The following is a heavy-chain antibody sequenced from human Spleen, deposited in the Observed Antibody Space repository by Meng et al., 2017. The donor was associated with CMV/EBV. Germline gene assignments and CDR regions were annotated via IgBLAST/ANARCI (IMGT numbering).Heavy chain of an antibody. CDR1: GGFISNRFYY. CDR2: IHYSGST. J-gene: IGHJ4*02. D-gene: IGHD2-2*01. V-gene: IGHV4-39*01. CDR3: ARLDCSSNSCYSFDY. Sequence: GSLRLSCSVSGGFISNRFYYWGWVRQPPGKGLEWIVSIHYSGSTYYNPSLKSRVTISVDTSKNQFSLNLNSVTAAETALYYCARLDCSSNSCYSFDYWGQGILVTVSS.